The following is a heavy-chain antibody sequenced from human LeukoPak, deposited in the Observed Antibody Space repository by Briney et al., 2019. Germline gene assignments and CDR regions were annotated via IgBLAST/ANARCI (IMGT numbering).Heavy chain of an antibody. CDR1: SGSINSGTHY. V-gene: IGHV4-39*01. J-gene: IGHJ5*02. CDR3: ARHDYDLLTGYTINWFDP. CDR2: ILYSETT. D-gene: IGHD3-9*01. Sequence: SDTLSLTCTVSSGSINSGTHYWGWVRQPAGKGLEWIGRILYSETTFYNPSLKSRVTVSIDTSMNQFSLKLNSVTAADTAVYYFARHDYDLLTGYTINWFDPWGQGTLVTVSS.